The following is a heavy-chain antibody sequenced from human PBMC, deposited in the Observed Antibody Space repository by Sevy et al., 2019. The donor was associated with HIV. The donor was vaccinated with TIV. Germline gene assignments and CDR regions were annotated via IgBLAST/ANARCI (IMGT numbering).Heavy chain of an antibody. CDR1: GFSFRDYA. Sequence: GGSLRLSCVASGFSFRDYALHWVRQGPGKGLEWVAVVSFDGGNKYYPDSVKGRFTVSRDNSKNTLFLQMDSLRGEDTAVYYCARGPYSSGLRFDYWGRNPGHRLL. J-gene: IGHJ4*01. CDR3: ARGPYSSGLRFDY. D-gene: IGHD6-19*01. CDR2: VSFDGGNK. V-gene: IGHV3-30*04.